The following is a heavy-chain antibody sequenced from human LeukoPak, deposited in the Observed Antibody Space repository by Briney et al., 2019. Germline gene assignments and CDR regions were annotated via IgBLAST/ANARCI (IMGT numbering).Heavy chain of an antibody. J-gene: IGHJ4*02. CDR3: ARDSLGGDY. Sequence: GGSLRLSRAASGFTFTGYAIHWIRQPPGKGLGWVALVSYDGSDKYYADSVKGRFTISRDNSKNTLYLQMNSLRAADTAVYYCARDSLGGDYWGQGTLVTVSS. D-gene: IGHD3-16*01. CDR1: GFTFTGYA. CDR2: VSYDGSDK. V-gene: IGHV3-30*04.